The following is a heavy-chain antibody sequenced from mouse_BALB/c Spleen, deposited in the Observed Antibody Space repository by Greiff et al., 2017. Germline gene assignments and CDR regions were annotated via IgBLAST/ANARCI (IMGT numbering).Heavy chain of an antibody. CDR3: ARAYDYDGFAY. Sequence: EVKLVESGGGLVKLGGSLKLSCAASGFTFSSYYMSWVRQTPEKRLELVAAINSNGGSTYYPDTVKGRFTISRDNAKNTLYLQMSSLKSEDTAMYYCARAYDYDGFAYWGQGTLVTVSA. CDR2: INSNGGST. D-gene: IGHD2-4*01. CDR1: GFTFSSYY. J-gene: IGHJ3*01. V-gene: IGHV5-6-2*01.